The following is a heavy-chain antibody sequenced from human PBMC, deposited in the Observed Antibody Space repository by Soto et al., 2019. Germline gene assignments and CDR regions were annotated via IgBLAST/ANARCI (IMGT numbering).Heavy chain of an antibody. CDR2: ISWNSGSI. Sequence: GGTPRLSCAASGFCFDDYTMHCVRQAPGKGLEWVSGISWNSGSIGYADSVKGRFTISRDNAKNSLYLQMISLRAEDTALYYCALDLFISIRRPLKAFDISDKTIMVTV. J-gene: IGHJ3*02. D-gene: IGHD2-21*01. V-gene: IGHV3-9*01. CDR3: ALDLFISIRRPLKAFDI. CDR1: GFCFDDYT.